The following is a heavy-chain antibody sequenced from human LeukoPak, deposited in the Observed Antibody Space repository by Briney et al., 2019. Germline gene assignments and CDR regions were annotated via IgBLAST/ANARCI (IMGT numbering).Heavy chain of an antibody. J-gene: IGHJ6*02. CDR3: ARDYDFWSGYYYYGMDV. V-gene: IGHV1-18*01. D-gene: IGHD3-3*01. Sequence: ASVTVSCKASGYTFTSYGISWVRQAPGQGLEWMGWISAYNGNTNYAQKLQGRVTMTTDTSTSTAYMELRSLRSDDTAVYYCARDYDFWSGYYYYGMDVWGQGTTVTVSS. CDR1: GYTFTSYG. CDR2: ISAYNGNT.